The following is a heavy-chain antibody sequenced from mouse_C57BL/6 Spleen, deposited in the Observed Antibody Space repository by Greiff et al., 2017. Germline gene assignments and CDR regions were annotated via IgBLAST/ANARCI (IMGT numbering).Heavy chain of an antibody. J-gene: IGHJ2*01. Sequence: QVQLQQPGAELVKPGASVKVSCKASGYTFTSYWMHWVKQRPGQGLEWIGRLHPSDSDTNYNQKFKGKATLTVDKSSSTAYMQLSRLTSEDSAVYYCAIPYYDYQFDYWGQGTTLTVSS. CDR3: AIPYYDYQFDY. D-gene: IGHD2-4*01. CDR1: GYTFTSYW. V-gene: IGHV1-74*01. CDR2: LHPSDSDT.